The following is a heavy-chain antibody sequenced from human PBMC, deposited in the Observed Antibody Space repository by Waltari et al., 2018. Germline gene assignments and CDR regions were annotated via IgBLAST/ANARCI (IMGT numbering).Heavy chain of an antibody. CDR2: IYHSVTN. CDR3: ARRAAITAAGPTYYMDV. CDR1: GYSISSGYY. V-gene: IGHV4-38-2*01. J-gene: IGHJ6*03. D-gene: IGHD6-13*01. Sequence: QVQLQELGPGLVKPSETLSLTCAVSGYSISSGYYWGWIRQPPGKGLEWIGNIYHSVTNHYNPSLKVRVTISVDTSKNQFSLKLSSVTAADTAVYYCARRAAITAAGPTYYMDVWGKGTTVTVSS.